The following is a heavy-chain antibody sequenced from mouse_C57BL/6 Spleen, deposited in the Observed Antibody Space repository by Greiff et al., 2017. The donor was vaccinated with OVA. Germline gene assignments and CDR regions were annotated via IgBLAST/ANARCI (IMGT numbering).Heavy chain of an antibody. CDR2: IYPSDSET. Sequence: VQLQQPGAELVRPGSSVKLSCKASGYTFTSYWMDWVKQRPGQGLEWIGNIYPSDSETHYNQKFKDKATLTVDKSSSTAYMQLSSLTSEDSAVYYCARSLYYYGSSYNAMDYWGQGTSVTVSS. V-gene: IGHV1-61*01. D-gene: IGHD1-1*01. CDR3: ARSLYYYGSSYNAMDY. J-gene: IGHJ4*01. CDR1: GYTFTSYW.